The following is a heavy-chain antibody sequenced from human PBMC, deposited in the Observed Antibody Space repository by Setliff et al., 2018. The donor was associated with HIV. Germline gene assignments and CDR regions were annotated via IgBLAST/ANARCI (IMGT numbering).Heavy chain of an antibody. J-gene: IGHJ4*02. CDR1: GGSFSGSY. V-gene: IGHV4-34*01. CDR2: INHRGST. D-gene: IGHD5-12*01. CDR3: ATLKMATIYRDFDY. Sequence: SETLSLTCAVYGGSFSGSYWSWIRQPPGKGLEWIGEINHRGSTNCNPSLKSRVSISVDTSKNQFSLKLSSVTAADTAVYYCATLKMATIYRDFDYWGQGTLVTVSS.